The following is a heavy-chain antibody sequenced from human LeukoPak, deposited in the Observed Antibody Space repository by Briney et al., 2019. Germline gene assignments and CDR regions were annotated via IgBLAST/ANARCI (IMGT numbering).Heavy chain of an antibody. Sequence: GGSLRLSCTVSGFTVSSNSMSWVRQAPGKGLEWVSFIYSDNTHYSDSVKGRFTISRDNSKNTLYLQMNSLRAEDTAVYYCASGSSGTYYYFDSWGQGTLVTVSS. CDR3: ASGSSGTYYYFDS. CDR1: GFTVSSNS. CDR2: IYSDNT. V-gene: IGHV3-53*01. J-gene: IGHJ4*02. D-gene: IGHD1-26*01.